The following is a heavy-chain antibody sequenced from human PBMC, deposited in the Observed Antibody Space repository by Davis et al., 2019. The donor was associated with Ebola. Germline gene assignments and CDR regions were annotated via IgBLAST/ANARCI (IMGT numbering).Heavy chain of an antibody. CDR1: GFTFSSYS. D-gene: IGHD2-15*01. CDR2: ISSSSSTI. Sequence: PGGSLRLSCAASGFTFSSYSMNWVRQAPGKGLEWVSYISSSSSTIYYADSVKGRFTISRDNAKNSLYLQMNSLRDEDTAVYYCARDGVVVVAATQPKGNWFDPWGQGTLVTVSS. J-gene: IGHJ5*02. CDR3: ARDGVVVVAATQPKGNWFDP. V-gene: IGHV3-48*02.